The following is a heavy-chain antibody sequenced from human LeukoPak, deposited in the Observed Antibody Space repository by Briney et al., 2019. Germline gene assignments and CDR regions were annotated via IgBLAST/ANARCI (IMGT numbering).Heavy chain of an antibody. Sequence: KPSETLSLTCTVSGGSISSSSYYWGWIRQPPGKGLEWIGSIYYSGSTYYNPSLKSRVTISVDTSKNQFSLKLSSVTAADTAVYYWARQAITMVRGATPPFDYWGQGTLVTVSS. D-gene: IGHD3-10*01. J-gene: IGHJ4*02. CDR1: GGSISSSSYY. CDR3: ARQAITMVRGATPPFDY. V-gene: IGHV4-39*01. CDR2: IYYSGST.